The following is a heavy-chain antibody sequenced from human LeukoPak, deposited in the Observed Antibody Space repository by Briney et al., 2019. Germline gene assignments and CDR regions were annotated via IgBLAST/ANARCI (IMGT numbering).Heavy chain of an antibody. Sequence: GESLKISCKASGYSFTSYWITWVRQMPGKALEWMGRIDPGDSYTTYSPSFQGHVTISADKSISTAYLQWSSLKASDTAMYYCASLYTGSSAFDYWGQGTLVTVSS. CDR2: IDPGDSYT. CDR3: ASLYTGSSAFDY. CDR1: GYSFTSYW. V-gene: IGHV5-10-1*01. J-gene: IGHJ4*02. D-gene: IGHD1-26*01.